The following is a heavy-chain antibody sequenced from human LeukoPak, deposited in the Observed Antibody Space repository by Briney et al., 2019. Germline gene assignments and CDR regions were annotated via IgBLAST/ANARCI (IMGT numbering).Heavy chain of an antibody. J-gene: IGHJ4*02. Sequence: GGSLRLSCVASGFTFSIYGMHWVRQAPGKGLEWVAVISSDGSNKYYADSVKGRFTISRDDSKNTLYLQMNSLRAEDTAVYYCARAYSSGWYASDYWGQGTLVTVSS. D-gene: IGHD6-19*01. CDR2: ISSDGSNK. CDR3: ARAYSSGWYASDY. V-gene: IGHV3-30*03. CDR1: GFTFSIYG.